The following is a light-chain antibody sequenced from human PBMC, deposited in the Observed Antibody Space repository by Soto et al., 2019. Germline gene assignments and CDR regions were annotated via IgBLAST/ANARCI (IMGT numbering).Light chain of an antibody. CDR2: GAS. J-gene: IGKJ5*01. Sequence: DIQMTQSPSSLSAAIGDKVTITCRASQSIKNYLNWYQQKPGAAPKLLIYGASNLESGVPSRFSGSGSGTEFTLSISSLHPEDFATYYCQQGYSTTPITFGQGTRLEIK. CDR3: QQGYSTTPIT. V-gene: IGKV1-39*01. CDR1: QSIKNY.